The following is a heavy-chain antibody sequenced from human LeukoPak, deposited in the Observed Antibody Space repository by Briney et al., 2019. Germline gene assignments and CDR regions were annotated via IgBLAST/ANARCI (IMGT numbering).Heavy chain of an antibody. V-gene: IGHV3-23*01. CDR3: AKSQPIGELEPHFDY. Sequence: GGSLRLSCAASEFTFSSYAMSWVRQAPGKGLEWVSAISGSGGSTYYADSVKGRFTISRDNSKNTLYLQMNSLRAEDTAVYYCAKSQPIGELEPHFDYWGQGTLVTVSS. D-gene: IGHD1-14*01. CDR2: ISGSGGST. CDR1: EFTFSSYA. J-gene: IGHJ4*02.